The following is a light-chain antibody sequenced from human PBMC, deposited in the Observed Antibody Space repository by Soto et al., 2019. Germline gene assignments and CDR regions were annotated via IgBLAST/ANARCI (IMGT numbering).Light chain of an antibody. CDR1: SSDVGGYNY. CDR3: CSYAGSYTFVV. J-gene: IGLJ2*01. V-gene: IGLV2-11*01. CDR2: DVS. Sequence: QPVLTQPRSVSESPGQSVTISCTGTSSDVGGYNYVSWYQQHPGKAPKLMIYDVSKRPSGVPDRFSGSKSGNTASLTISGLQAEDEADYYCCSYAGSYTFVVFGGGTKLTVL.